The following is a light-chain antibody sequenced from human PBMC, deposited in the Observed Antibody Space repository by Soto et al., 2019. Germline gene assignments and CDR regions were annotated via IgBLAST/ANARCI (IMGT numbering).Light chain of an antibody. Sequence: EIVLAPSPGPLSLSPGERAPVSCRSRQTISSSYVAWYQQKAGQAPRLLIYGAISRATGIPDRFSGSGSGTDFTLTISSLQSEDFAVYYCQQYNNWPRRTFGQGTRLEIK. CDR2: GAI. J-gene: IGKJ5*01. CDR3: QQYNNWPRRT. CDR1: QTISSSY. V-gene: IGKV3-20*01.